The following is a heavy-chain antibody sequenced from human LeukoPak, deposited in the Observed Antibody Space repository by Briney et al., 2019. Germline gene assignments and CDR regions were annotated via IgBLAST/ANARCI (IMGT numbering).Heavy chain of an antibody. J-gene: IGHJ3*02. V-gene: IGHV1-46*03. D-gene: IGHD2-2*02. CDR3: ARSIVVVPAAIAGAFDI. CDR1: GYTFTSYY. Sequence: GASVKVSCKASGYTFTSYYMHWVRQAPGQGLEWMGIINPSGGSTSYAPKFQGRVTMTRDTSTSTVYMELSSLRSEDTAVYYCARSIVVVPAAIAGAFDIWGQGTMVTVSS. CDR2: INPSGGST.